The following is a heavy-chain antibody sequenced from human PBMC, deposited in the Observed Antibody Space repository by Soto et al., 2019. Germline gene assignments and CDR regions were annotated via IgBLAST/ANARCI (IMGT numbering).Heavy chain of an antibody. V-gene: IGHV1-2*02. CDR1: GYTFTGYY. CDR3: ARGGSSSLDY. D-gene: IGHD6-6*01. CDR2: INPNSGGT. J-gene: IGHJ4*02. Sequence: QVQLVQSGAEVKKPGTSVKVSCKASGYTFTGYYMHWVRQAPGQGPEWMGWINPNSGGTTYAQKFQGRVTVTRDTSISTAYMEQSSLRSDDTAVYYCARGGSSSLDYWGQGTLVTVSS.